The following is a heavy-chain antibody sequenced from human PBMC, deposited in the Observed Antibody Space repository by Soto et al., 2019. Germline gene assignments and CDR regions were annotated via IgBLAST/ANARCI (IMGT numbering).Heavy chain of an antibody. CDR3: ARDHSASYGLLDC. Sequence: KPWGSRRLSCVASGFIFSDYYMTWIRQAPGKGLESISFISISSTYTNYAESVKGRFTISRDNAKNALYLQMNSLRAEDTAVYYCARDHSASYGLLDCWGKGNMVTVSS. CDR1: GFIFSDYY. V-gene: IGHV3-11*06. D-gene: IGHD5-18*01. J-gene: IGHJ4*02. CDR2: ISISSTYT.